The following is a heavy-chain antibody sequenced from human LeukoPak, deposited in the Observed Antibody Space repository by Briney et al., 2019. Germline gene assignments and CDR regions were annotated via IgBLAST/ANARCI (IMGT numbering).Heavy chain of an antibody. J-gene: IGHJ4*02. Sequence: GGSLRLSCAASGFTFSSYAMHWVRQAPGKGLEWVAVISYDGSNKYHADSVKGRFTISRDNSKNTLYLQMNSLRAEDTAVYYCAKEFRGSSVAYWGQGTLVTVSS. CDR2: ISYDGSNK. CDR3: AKEFRGSSVAY. V-gene: IGHV3-30-3*01. CDR1: GFTFSSYA. D-gene: IGHD6-13*01.